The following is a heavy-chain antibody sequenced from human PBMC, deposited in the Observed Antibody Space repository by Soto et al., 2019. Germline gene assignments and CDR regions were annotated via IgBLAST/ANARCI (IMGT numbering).Heavy chain of an antibody. CDR1: GFTFSSYG. CDR3: ARDYYDFGSGYYTYYYYGMDV. J-gene: IGHJ6*02. V-gene: IGHV3-33*01. D-gene: IGHD3-3*01. Sequence: QVQLVESGGGVVQPGRSLRLSCAASGFTFSSYGMHWVRQAPGKGLEWVAVIWYDGSNKYYADSVKGLFTISRDNSKNTLYLQMNSLRAEDTAVYYCARDYYDFGSGYYTYYYYGMDVWGQGTTVTVSS. CDR2: IWYDGSNK.